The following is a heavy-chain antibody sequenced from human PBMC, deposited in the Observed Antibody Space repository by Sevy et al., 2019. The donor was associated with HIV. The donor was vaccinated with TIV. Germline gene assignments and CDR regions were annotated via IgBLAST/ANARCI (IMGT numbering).Heavy chain of an antibody. CDR3: AREGCTKPHDY. J-gene: IGHJ4*02. D-gene: IGHD2-8*01. Sequence: GGSLRLSCAASGFTFSKYSMSWVRQPPGKGLEWVSTLSFGCGEINYDDSVKGRFTISRDNSKSSVYLSMNNLRPEDTAVYYCAREGCTKPHDYWGQGTLVTVSS. V-gene: IGHV3-23*01. CDR1: GFTFSKYS. CDR2: LSFGCGEI.